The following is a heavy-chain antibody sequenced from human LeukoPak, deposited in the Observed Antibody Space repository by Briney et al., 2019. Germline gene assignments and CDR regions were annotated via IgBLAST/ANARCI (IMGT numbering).Heavy chain of an antibody. J-gene: IGHJ4*02. V-gene: IGHV4-39*01. Sequence: SETLSLTCTVSGGSISSSSYYWGWIRQPPGKGLEWIGSIYYSGSTYYNPSLKSRVTISVDTSKNQFSLKLSSVTAADTAVYYCARSSIHLLQPFDYWGQGTLVTVSS. CDR2: IYYSGST. CDR1: GGSISSSSYY. CDR3: ARSSIHLLQPFDY. D-gene: IGHD2-2*01.